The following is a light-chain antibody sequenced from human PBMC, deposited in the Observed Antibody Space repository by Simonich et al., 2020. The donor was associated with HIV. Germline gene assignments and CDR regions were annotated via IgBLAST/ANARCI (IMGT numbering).Light chain of an antibody. CDR3: QQRSDWPIT. CDR1: QSVSSY. Sequence: EIVMTQSPATLSVSPGERATLSCRASQSVSSYLAWYQQKPGQAPRLLIYGESTRATGIPARFSRSGSGTEFTLTISSMQSEDFAVYYCQQRSDWPITFGQGTRLEIK. J-gene: IGKJ5*01. CDR2: GES. V-gene: IGKV3-15*01.